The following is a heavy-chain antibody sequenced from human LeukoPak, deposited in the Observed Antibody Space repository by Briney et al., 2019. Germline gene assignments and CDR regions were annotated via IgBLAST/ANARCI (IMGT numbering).Heavy chain of an antibody. CDR1: GGSIRSYY. Sequence: KPSETLSLTCTVSGGSIRSYYWSWIRQPPGKGLEWIAHIHDSGSTSYNPSLKSRLTMSVDTSKNQFSLKLSSVTAADTAVYYCARQAYCSSTSCYPFDYWGQGTLVTVSS. V-gene: IGHV4-59*08. J-gene: IGHJ4*02. CDR3: ARQAYCSSTSCYPFDY. D-gene: IGHD2-2*01. CDR2: IHDSGST.